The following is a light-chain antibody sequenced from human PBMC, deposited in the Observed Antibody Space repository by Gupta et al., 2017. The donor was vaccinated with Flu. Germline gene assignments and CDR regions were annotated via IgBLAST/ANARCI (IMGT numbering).Light chain of an antibody. CDR2: AAS. V-gene: IGKV1-27*01. Sequence: DIQMTQSPSSLSASVGDRVTITCRASQGISNYLAWYQQKPGKVPKLLIYAASTLQSGVPSRFSGSGSGTDLTLTSRRLQPEDVETYYCQKYTSAPFGQGTKVEIK. J-gene: IGKJ1*01. CDR1: QGISNY. CDR3: QKYTSAP.